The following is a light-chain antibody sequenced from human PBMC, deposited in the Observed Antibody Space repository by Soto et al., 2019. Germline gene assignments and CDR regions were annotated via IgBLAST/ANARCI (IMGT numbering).Light chain of an antibody. Sequence: DIQMTQSPSSLSASVGDRVTITCRASQSISSYLNWYQQKPGKAPKLLIYAASSLQSGVPSRFSGSASGTDFTLTISSLQPEDFATYYCQQSYSTPHPCGQGTKLEIK. CDR1: QSISSY. V-gene: IGKV1-39*01. CDR2: AAS. CDR3: QQSYSTPHP. J-gene: IGKJ2*01.